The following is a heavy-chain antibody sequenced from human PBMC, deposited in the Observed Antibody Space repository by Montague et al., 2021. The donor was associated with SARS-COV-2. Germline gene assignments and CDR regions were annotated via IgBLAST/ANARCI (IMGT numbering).Heavy chain of an antibody. CDR2: ISTSAYTP. D-gene: IGHD3-16*02. J-gene: IGHJ3*02. Sequence: SLRLSCAASGFTFSNYDMNWVRQAPGKGPEWISYISTSAYTPSYAGSVKGRFTISRDNSKNSLYLQMNSLRVEDTAVYYCTRDYRSIVGDGLDIWGQGTKVTVSS. CDR1: GFTFSNYD. CDR3: TRDYRSIVGDGLDI. V-gene: IGHV3-48*03.